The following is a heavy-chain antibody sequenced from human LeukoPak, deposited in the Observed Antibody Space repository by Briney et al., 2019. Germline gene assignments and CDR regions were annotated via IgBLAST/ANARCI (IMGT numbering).Heavy chain of an antibody. Sequence: PGRSLRLSCAASGFTFDDYAMHWVRHAPGKGLEWVSGISWNSGSIDYADSVKGRFTISRDNAKNSLYLQMNSLRGEDTALYYCAKDRSVTLDYYYFDYWGQGTLVTVSS. CDR3: AKDRSVTLDYYYFDY. CDR1: GFTFDDYA. CDR2: ISWNSGSI. J-gene: IGHJ4*02. D-gene: IGHD5-12*01. V-gene: IGHV3-9*01.